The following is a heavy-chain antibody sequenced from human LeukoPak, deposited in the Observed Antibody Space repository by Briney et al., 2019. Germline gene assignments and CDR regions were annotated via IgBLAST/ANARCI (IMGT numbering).Heavy chain of an antibody. Sequence: GGVPRISCGAPGFTFSGKTTTWLPHAPGKGRVGGSIIGGRDDRTYYADSVKGRFTISRDNSKNILYLQMNSLRAEDTAVYYCAKDPNPFYDFWSGYKWGQGTLVTVSS. J-gene: IGHJ4*02. CDR1: GFTFSGKT. D-gene: IGHD3-3*01. CDR3: AKDPNPFYDFWSGYK. V-gene: IGHV3-23*01. CDR2: IGGRDDRT.